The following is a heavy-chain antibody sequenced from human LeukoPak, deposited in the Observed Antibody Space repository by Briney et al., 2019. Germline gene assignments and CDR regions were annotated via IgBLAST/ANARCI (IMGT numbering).Heavy chain of an antibody. V-gene: IGHV3-74*01. CDR2: INSDGSST. CDR1: GFTFSSYW. CDR3: ARSLGDISGFDP. J-gene: IGHJ5*02. Sequence: GGSLRLSCAASGFTFSSYWMHWVRQAPGKGLVWVSRINSDGSSTSYADSAKGRFTISRDNAKNTLYLQMNSLRAEDTAVYYCARSLGDISGFDPWGQGTLVTVSS. D-gene: IGHD2-15*01.